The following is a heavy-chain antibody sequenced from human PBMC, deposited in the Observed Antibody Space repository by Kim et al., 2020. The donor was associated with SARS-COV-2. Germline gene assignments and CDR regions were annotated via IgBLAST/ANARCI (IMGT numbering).Heavy chain of an antibody. V-gene: IGHV1-69*13. Sequence: SVKVSCKASGGTFSSYAISWVRQAPGQGLEWMGGIIPIFGTANYAQKFQGRVTITADESTSTAYMELSSLRSEDTAVYYCARAGDVAAAGIDYFDYWAQGTLVTVSS. CDR2: IIPIFGTA. CDR3: ARAGDVAAAGIDYFDY. J-gene: IGHJ4*02. D-gene: IGHD6-13*01. CDR1: GGTFSSYA.